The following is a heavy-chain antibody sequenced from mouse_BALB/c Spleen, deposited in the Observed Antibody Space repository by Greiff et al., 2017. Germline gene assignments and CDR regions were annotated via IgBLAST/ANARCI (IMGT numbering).Heavy chain of an antibody. J-gene: IGHJ4*01. CDR3: ARHEGNYAMDY. V-gene: IGHV5-12-1*01. Sequence: EVQLQQSGGGLVKPGGSLKLSCAASGFAFSSYDMSWVRQTPEKRLEWVAYISSGGGSTYYPDTVKGRFTISRDNAKNTLYLQMSSLKSEDTAMYYCARHEGNYAMDYWGQGTSVTVSS. CDR2: ISSGGGST. CDR1: GFAFSSYD.